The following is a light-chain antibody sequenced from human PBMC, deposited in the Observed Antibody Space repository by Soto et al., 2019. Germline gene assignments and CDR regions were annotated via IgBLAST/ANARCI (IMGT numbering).Light chain of an antibody. CDR2: EVS. J-gene: IGLJ2*01. V-gene: IGLV2-8*01. CDR1: SSDVGGYNY. CDR3: SSYAGINNFVI. Sequence: QAALTQPPSASGSPGQSVTISCTGTSSDVGGYNYVSWYQQHPGKAPKLIIYEVSKRPSGVPDRFSGSKSGNTASLTVSGLQAEDEADYYCSSYAGINNFVIFGGGTKVTVL.